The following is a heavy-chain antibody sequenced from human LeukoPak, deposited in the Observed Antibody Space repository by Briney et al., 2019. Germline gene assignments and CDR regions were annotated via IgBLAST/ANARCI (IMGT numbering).Heavy chain of an antibody. J-gene: IGHJ4*02. Sequence: GGSLRLSCAASGFTLSSFEMNWVRQAPGKGLEWVSYISSSGSTIYYADSVKGRFTISRDNAKNSLYLQMNSLRAEDTAVYYCARRRDYDILTGYYSYYFDYWGQGTLVTVSS. CDR2: ISSSGSTI. CDR3: ARRRDYDILTGYYSYYFDY. V-gene: IGHV3-48*03. D-gene: IGHD3-9*01. CDR1: GFTLSSFE.